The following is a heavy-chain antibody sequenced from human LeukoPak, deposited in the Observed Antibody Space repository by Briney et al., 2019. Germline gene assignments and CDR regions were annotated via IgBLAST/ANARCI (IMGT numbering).Heavy chain of an antibody. CDR2: IYTSGST. D-gene: IGHD2-2*01. CDR3: ARDRAVLGYCSSTSCYAGLNWFDP. J-gene: IGHJ5*02. CDR1: GGSISSGSYY. V-gene: IGHV4-61*02. Sequence: TSETLSLTCTVSGGSISSGSYYWSWIRQPAGKGLEWIGRIYTSGSTNYNPSLKGRVTISVDTSKNQFSLKLSSVTAADTAVYYCARDRAVLGYCSSTSCYAGLNWFDPWGQGTLVTVSS.